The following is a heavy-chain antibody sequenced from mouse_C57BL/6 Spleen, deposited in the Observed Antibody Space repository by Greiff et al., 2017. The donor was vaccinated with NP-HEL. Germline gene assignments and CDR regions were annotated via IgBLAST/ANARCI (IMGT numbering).Heavy chain of an antibody. D-gene: IGHD2-3*01. CDR2: IYPGDGDT. V-gene: IGHV1-82*01. J-gene: IGHJ1*03. CDR3: ARPDGYYWYFDV. Sequence: VQLQQSGPELVKPGASVKISCKASGYAFSSSWMNWVKQRPGKGLEWIGRIYPGDGDTNYNGKFKGKATLTVDKSSSTAYMELRSLTSEDTAVYYCARPDGYYWYFDVWGTGTTVTVSS. CDR1: GYAFSSSW.